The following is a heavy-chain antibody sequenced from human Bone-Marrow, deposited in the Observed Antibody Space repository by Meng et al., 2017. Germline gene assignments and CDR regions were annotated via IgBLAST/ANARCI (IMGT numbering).Heavy chain of an antibody. Sequence: QVHLPQWGAGLLKPSETLSLTCVVSGGSFSDYYWSWIRQPPGKGLEWIGEINHSGSTNYNPSLESRATISVDTSQNNPSLKLSSVTAADSAVYYCARGPTTMAHDFDYWGQGTLVTVSS. V-gene: IGHV4-34*01. CDR2: INHSGST. CDR1: GGSFSDYY. D-gene: IGHD4-11*01. J-gene: IGHJ4*02. CDR3: ARGPTTMAHDFDY.